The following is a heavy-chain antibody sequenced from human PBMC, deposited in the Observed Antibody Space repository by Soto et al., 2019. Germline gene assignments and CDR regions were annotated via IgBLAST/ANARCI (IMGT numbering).Heavy chain of an antibody. Sequence: EVQLLESGGGLVQPGGSLRLSCAASGFTFRSYAMTWVRQAPGKGLEWVSAISGSGGSTYYADSVKGRFTISRDNSKNTLYLQMNSLRAEDTAVYYCAKVPGYRIAAADYYYMDVWGKGTTVTVSS. CDR3: AKVPGYRIAAADYYYMDV. V-gene: IGHV3-23*01. CDR2: ISGSGGST. CDR1: GFTFRSYA. D-gene: IGHD6-13*01. J-gene: IGHJ6*03.